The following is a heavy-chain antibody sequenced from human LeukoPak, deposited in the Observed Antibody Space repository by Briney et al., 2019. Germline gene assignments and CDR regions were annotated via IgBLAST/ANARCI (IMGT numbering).Heavy chain of an antibody. CDR1: GGSITGYY. J-gene: IGHJ4*02. D-gene: IGHD3-3*01. CDR2: MYSSGTT. V-gene: IGHV4-4*07. CDR3: ARARPVRVTIFGVVPNFDY. Sequence: PSETLSLTCTVSGGSITGYYWSRLRQPAGKGLEWIGRMYSSGTTLYNPSLKSRLTMSVDTSKNQFSLQLTSVTAADSAVYYCARARPVRVTIFGVVPNFDYWGQGTLVTVSS.